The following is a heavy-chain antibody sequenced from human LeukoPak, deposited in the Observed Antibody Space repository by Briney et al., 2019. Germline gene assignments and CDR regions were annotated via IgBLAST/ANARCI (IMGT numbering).Heavy chain of an antibody. V-gene: IGHV2-5*01. CDR3: AHNSHYGSGSYRDYYFDY. CDR1: GFSLSTSGVG. Sequence: SGPTLVKPTQTLTLTCTFSGFSLSTSGVGVGWIRQPPGKALEWLALIYWNDDKRYSPSLKSRLTITEDTSKNQVVLTMTNMDPVDTATYYCAHNSHYGSGSYRDYYFDYWGQGTLVTVSS. D-gene: IGHD3-10*01. J-gene: IGHJ4*02. CDR2: IYWNDDK.